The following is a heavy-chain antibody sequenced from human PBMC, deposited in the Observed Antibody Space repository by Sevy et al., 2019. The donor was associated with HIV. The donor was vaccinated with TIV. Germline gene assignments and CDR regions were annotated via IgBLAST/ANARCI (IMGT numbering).Heavy chain of an antibody. CDR1: GGSISSSSYY. CDR3: ARVVKWEILFDY. V-gene: IGHV4-39*01. CDR2: IYYSGST. J-gene: IGHJ4*02. D-gene: IGHD1-26*01. Sequence: SETLSLTCTVSGGSISSSSYYWGWIRQPPGKGLEWIGSIYYSGSTYYNPSLKSRVTISVDTSKNQFSLKLSSVTAADTALYYCARVVKWEILFDYWGQGTLVTVSS.